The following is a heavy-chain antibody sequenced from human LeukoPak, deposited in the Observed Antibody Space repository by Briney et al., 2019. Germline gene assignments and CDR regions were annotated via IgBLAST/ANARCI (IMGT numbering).Heavy chain of an antibody. Sequence: ASVKVSCRASGYTFTSYYMHWVRQAPGQGLEWMGIINPSGGSTSYAQKFQGRVTMTRDTSTSTVYMELSSLRSEDTAVYYCARSGRGGWLLLYWGQGTLVTVSS. D-gene: IGHD3-9*01. V-gene: IGHV1-46*01. CDR2: INPSGGST. J-gene: IGHJ4*02. CDR3: ARSGRGGWLLLY. CDR1: GYTFTSYY.